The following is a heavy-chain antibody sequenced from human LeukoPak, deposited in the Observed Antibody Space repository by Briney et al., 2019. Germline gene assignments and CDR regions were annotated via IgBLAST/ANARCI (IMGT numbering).Heavy chain of an antibody. CDR1: GYFSTAYY. CDR2: IRHDGHT. CDR3: ARQVATKGEWAFDV. J-gene: IGHJ3*01. Sequence: SETLSLTCTVSGYFSTAYYWGWIRQPPGKGLEWIASIRHDGHTYYNPSLKSQVSISVDMSRNQFSLKLNSLAAADTAVYYCARQVATKGEWAFDVWGQGTMVTVSS. V-gene: IGHV4-38-2*02. D-gene: IGHD5-12*01.